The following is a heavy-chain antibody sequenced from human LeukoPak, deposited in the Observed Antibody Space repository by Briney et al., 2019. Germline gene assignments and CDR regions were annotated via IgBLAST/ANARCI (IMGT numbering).Heavy chain of an antibody. CDR1: GFTFSSYA. CDR2: IRFDGSNK. D-gene: IGHD3-22*01. Sequence: GGSLRLSCAASGFTFSSYAMHWVRQAPGKGLEWVAFIRFDGSNKYYADSVKGRFTISRDNSKDTLYLQMNSLRPEDTAVYYCAKDLSTYYHDSRTPDYWGQGTLVTVSS. V-gene: IGHV3-30*02. CDR3: AKDLSTYYHDSRTPDY. J-gene: IGHJ4*02.